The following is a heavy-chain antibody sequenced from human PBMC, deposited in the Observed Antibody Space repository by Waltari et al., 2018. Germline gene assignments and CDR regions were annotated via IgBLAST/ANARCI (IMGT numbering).Heavy chain of an antibody. V-gene: IGHV3-23*04. Sequence: EVRLVESGGGLVQPGGSLRLSCPASGFTFSTYAMSWVRQAPGEGLEWVSGISGSGGSTYYADSVKGRFTISRDNSRNTLFLQMNSLRAEDTALYYCAKDKRGDSDAFDIWGQGTMVTVSS. D-gene: IGHD2-21*02. CDR2: ISGSGGST. J-gene: IGHJ3*02. CDR3: AKDKRGDSDAFDI. CDR1: GFTFSTYA.